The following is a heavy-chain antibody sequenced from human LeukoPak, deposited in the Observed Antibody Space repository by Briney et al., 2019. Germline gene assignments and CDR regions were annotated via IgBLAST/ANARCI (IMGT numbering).Heavy chain of an antibody. J-gene: IGHJ4*02. CDR3: ARQRVVVAATLDY. V-gene: IGHV1-2*02. D-gene: IGHD2-15*01. Sequence: ASVKVSCKASGYTFTGYYMHWVRQAPGQGLEWMGWINPNSGGTNYAQKSQGRVTMTRDTSISTAYMELSRLRSDGTAVYYCARQRVVVAATLDYWGQGTLVTVSS. CDR1: GYTFTGYY. CDR2: INPNSGGT.